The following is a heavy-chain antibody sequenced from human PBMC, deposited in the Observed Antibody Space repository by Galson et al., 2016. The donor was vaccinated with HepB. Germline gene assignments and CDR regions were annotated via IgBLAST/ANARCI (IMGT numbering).Heavy chain of an antibody. J-gene: IGHJ4*02. CDR2: IASSSSYI. D-gene: IGHD5-24*01. CDR3: ATGGWMAASHF. V-gene: IGHV3-21*01. CDR1: GFPFSNYA. Sequence: SLRLSCAAYGFPFSNYAMSWVRQAPGKGLEWIAAIASSSSYIYYRDSVKGRFTISRDNAKNSLYLQMDSLRAEDTAVYYCATGGWMAASHFWGQGTLVTVSS.